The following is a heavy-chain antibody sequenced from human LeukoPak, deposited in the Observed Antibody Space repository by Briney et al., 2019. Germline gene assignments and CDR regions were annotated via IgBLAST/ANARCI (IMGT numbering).Heavy chain of an antibody. CDR2: ISDDGSNK. CDR1: GFTFSSYA. D-gene: IGHD2-2*01. Sequence: GRSLRLSCAASGFTFSSYAMHWVRQAPGKGLEWVAVISDDGSNKYYADSVKGRFTISRDNCKNTVYLQMNSLRAEETGVYYCARGSVPATLPSLRSWGQGTLVTVSS. J-gene: IGHJ5*02. V-gene: IGHV3-30-3*01. CDR3: ARGSVPATLPSLRS.